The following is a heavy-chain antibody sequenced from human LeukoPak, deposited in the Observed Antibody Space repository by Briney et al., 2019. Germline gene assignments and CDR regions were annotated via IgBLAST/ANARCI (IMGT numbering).Heavy chain of an antibody. Sequence: PSETLSLTCSVSGGSISSYYWNWIRQPPGKGLEWIGYIYYSGSTNYNPSLKSRVTISVDTSKNQFSLKLSSVTAADTAVYYCASTLVAALDYWGQGTLVTVSS. J-gene: IGHJ4*02. V-gene: IGHV4-59*01. CDR3: ASTLVAALDY. CDR2: IYYSGST. CDR1: GGSISSYY. D-gene: IGHD2-21*01.